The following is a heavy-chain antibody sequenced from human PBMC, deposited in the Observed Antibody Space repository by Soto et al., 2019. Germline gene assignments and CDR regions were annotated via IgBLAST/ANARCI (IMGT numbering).Heavy chain of an antibody. D-gene: IGHD3-3*01. Sequence: KGSLQGSLFTLSHYGFNRGGPAPGQGLEWMGWISAYNGNTNYAQKLQGRVTMTTDTSTSTAYMELRSLRSDDTAVYYCARHAHYDFWSGYYIDYWGQGTLVTVSS. CDR3: ARHAHYDFWSGYYIDY. CDR1: LFTLSHYG. CDR2: ISAYNGNT. V-gene: IGHV1-18*01. J-gene: IGHJ4*02.